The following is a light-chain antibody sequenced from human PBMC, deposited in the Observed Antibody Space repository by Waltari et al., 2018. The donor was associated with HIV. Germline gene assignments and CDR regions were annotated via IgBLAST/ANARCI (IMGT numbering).Light chain of an antibody. CDR3: LLSYGGARV. CDR2: DTS. V-gene: IGLV7-46*01. J-gene: IGLJ2*01. CDR1: TGAVSSDHS. Sequence: QAVVTQEPSLTVSPGGTVTLTCDSSTGAVSSDHSPYWFQRAPSQAPRTLIYDTSNKHSWTPARFSGSLLGGKAALTLSGAQPEDEAEYYCLLSYGGARVFGGGTKLTVL.